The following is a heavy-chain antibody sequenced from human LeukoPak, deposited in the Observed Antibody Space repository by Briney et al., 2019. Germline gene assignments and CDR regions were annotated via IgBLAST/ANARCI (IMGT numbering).Heavy chain of an antibody. CDR2: IHYSGST. Sequence: SETLSLTCTVSGGSISSYYWSWIRQPPGKGLEWIGYIHYSGSTNYNPSLKSRVTISVDTSKNQFSLNVSSVTAADTAVYYCARAGGNRFDPWGQGILVTVSS. CDR3: ARAGGNRFDP. V-gene: IGHV4-59*01. J-gene: IGHJ5*02. CDR1: GGSISSYY. D-gene: IGHD3-10*01.